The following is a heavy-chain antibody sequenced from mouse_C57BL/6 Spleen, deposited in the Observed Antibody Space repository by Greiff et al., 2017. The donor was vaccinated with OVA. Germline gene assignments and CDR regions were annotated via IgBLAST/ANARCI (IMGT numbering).Heavy chain of an antibody. CDR3: ARDRDFTTVVADYAMDY. D-gene: IGHD1-1*01. V-gene: IGHV5-6*01. CDR1: GFTFSSYG. J-gene: IGHJ4*01. Sequence: DVQLQESGGDLVKPGGSLKLSCAASGFTFSSYGMSWVRQTPDKRLEWVATISSGGSYTYYPDSVKGRFTISRDNAKNTLYLQMSSLKSEDTAMYYCARDRDFTTVVADYAMDYWGQGTSVTVSS. CDR2: ISSGGSYT.